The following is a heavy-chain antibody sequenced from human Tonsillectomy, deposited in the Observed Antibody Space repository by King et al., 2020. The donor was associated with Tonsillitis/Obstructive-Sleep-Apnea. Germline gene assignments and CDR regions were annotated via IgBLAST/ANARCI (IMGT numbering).Heavy chain of an antibody. Sequence: QLVQSGAEVKKPGESLRISCKGSGYIFTNYWINWVRQMPGKGLEWMGTIDPSDSYINYSPSFQVHVSISADKSISTAYMQWSSLKASDTAMYYCARSAYNHDVSDYYYVMDVWGQGTTVTVSS. CDR2: IDPSDSYI. CDR3: ARSAYNHDVSDYYYVMDV. J-gene: IGHJ6*02. V-gene: IGHV5-10-1*03. CDR1: GYIFTNYW. D-gene: IGHD5-18*01.